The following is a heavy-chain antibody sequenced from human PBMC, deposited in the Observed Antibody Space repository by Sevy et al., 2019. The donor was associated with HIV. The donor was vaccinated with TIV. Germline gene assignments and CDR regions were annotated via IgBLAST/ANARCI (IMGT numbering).Heavy chain of an antibody. Sequence: ASVKVSCKVPGYTLTEFSMHWVRQAPGKGLEWMGTFDPEDGERIYSQKFQVRFTMTEDTSTHTAYMELNSLGSEDTAVYYCATTKEYYDSSGYPFDSWGQGTLDTVSS. J-gene: IGHJ4*02. V-gene: IGHV1-24*01. CDR1: GYTLTEFS. CDR3: ATTKEYYDSSGYPFDS. D-gene: IGHD3-22*01. CDR2: FDPEDGER.